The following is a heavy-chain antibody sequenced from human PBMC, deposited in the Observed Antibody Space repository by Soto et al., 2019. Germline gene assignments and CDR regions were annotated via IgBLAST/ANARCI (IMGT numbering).Heavy chain of an antibody. J-gene: IGHJ6*02. Sequence: QVQLVQSGAEVKKPGSSVKVSCKASGGTFSSYAISWVRQAPGQGLEWMGGIIPIFGTANYAQKFQGRVTITEDNSTSTAYLELSSLRSEDTAVYYCAREGYRDGGYYCYGMDVWGQGTTVTVSS. D-gene: IGHD4-17*01. CDR3: AREGYRDGGYYCYGMDV. CDR1: GGTFSSYA. V-gene: IGHV1-69*14. CDR2: IIPIFGTA.